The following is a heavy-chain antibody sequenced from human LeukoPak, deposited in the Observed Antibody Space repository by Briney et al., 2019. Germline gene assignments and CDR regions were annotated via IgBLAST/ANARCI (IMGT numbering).Heavy chain of an antibody. Sequence: ASVKVSCKASGYTFTSYGISWVRQAPGQGLEWMGWISAYNGNTNYAQKLQGRVTMTTDTSTSTAYMELRSLRSDDTAVYYCARVPDIVVVPAAIVDYYYMDVWGKGTTVTVSS. V-gene: IGHV1-18*01. CDR3: ARVPDIVVVPAAIVDYYYMDV. CDR1: GYTFTSYG. CDR2: ISAYNGNT. J-gene: IGHJ6*03. D-gene: IGHD2-2*02.